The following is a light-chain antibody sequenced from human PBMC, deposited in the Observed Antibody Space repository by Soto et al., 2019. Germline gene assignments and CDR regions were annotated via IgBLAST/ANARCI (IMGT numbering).Light chain of an antibody. CDR1: QGISNY. CDR2: AAS. J-gene: IGKJ1*01. V-gene: IGKV1-27*01. CDR3: HKYNSAPWT. Sequence: DIQMTQSPSSLSASVGDRVAITCRASQGISNYLAWYQQKPGKVPKLLIYAASTLQSGVPSRFSGSGSGTDFTLTISSLQPEDVATYYCHKYNSAPWTFVQGTKVEIK.